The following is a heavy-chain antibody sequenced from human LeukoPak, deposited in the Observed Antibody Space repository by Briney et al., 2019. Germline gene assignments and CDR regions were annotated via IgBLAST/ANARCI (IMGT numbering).Heavy chain of an antibody. CDR2: IYGDGSLS. CDR3: ATEAGAAPDWYFDL. Sequence: GSLRLSCAASGFTFSNYWMHWVRQVPGKGLVWVARIYGDGSLSFYADSVKGRFTISRDNAKNTVYLQMNSLRAEDTAVYYCATEAGAAPDWYFDLWGRGTLVTVSS. D-gene: IGHD6-19*01. CDR1: GFTFSNYW. J-gene: IGHJ2*01. V-gene: IGHV3-74*01.